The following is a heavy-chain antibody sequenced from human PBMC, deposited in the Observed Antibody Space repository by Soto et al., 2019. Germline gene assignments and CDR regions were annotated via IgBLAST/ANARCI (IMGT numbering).Heavy chain of an antibody. CDR1: GFTFSSHS. D-gene: IGHD3-9*01. J-gene: IGHJ4*02. Sequence: EVQVVASGGGLVKPGGSLRLSCAASGFTFSSHSMNWVRQAPGKGLEWVSTISSSSTYIYYADSVKGRFTISRDNAKNSLYLQMNSLRAEDTAVYYCAKVTGYYMDHWGQGTLVTVSS. CDR2: ISSSSTYI. CDR3: AKVTGYYMDH. V-gene: IGHV3-21*04.